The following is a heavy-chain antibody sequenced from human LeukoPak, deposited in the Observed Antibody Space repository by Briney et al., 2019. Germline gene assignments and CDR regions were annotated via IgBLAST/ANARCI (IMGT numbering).Heavy chain of an antibody. CDR2: IIPILGIA. J-gene: IGHJ6*02. CDR3: ARVGTDYYYYGMDV. Sequence: ASVKVSCKASGGTVSSYAISWVRQAPGQGLEWMGRIIPILGIANYAQKFQGRVTITADKSTSTAYMELSSLRSEDTAVYYCARVGTDYYYYGMDVWGQGTTVTVSS. CDR1: GGTVSSYA. V-gene: IGHV1-69*04. D-gene: IGHD1-1*01.